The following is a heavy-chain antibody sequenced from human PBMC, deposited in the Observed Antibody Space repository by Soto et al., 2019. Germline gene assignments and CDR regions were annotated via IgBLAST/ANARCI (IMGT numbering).Heavy chain of an antibody. Sequence: QVQLQESGPGLVKPSETLSLTCTVSGGSISSYYWSWIRQPPGKGLEWIGYIYYSGRTNYNPSLKSRVTXSXAXXKNQFSLKLSSVPAADTAVYYCARGYCSSTICYIWDNWFDPWGQGTLVTVSS. D-gene: IGHD2-2*02. CDR3: ARGYCSSTICYIWDNWFDP. CDR1: GGSISSYY. CDR2: IYYSGRT. V-gene: IGHV4-59*01. J-gene: IGHJ5*02.